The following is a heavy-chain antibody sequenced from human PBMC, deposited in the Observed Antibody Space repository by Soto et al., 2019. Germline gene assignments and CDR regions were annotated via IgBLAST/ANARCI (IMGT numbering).Heavy chain of an antibody. J-gene: IGHJ5*02. D-gene: IGHD2-21*01. V-gene: IGHV4-31*03. CDR1: GXALNSGNYY. CDR2: IYVTGAV. CDR3: ARLRIATNNYKWFDP. Sequence: LSLPCSVSGXALNSGNYYWSWIRQVPGKGLEWIGHIYVTGAVDYNPSLRDRITISQDTSERQFSLNLRLVTAADTAVYYCARLRIATNNYKWFDPWGQGTLVTVSS.